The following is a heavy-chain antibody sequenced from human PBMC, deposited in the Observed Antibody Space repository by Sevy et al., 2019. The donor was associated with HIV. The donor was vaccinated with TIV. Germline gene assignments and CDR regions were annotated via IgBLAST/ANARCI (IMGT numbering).Heavy chain of an antibody. CDR3: ARGVEIAAAAPDFDY. Sequence: ASVKVSCKASGYTFTSYDINWVRQATGQGLEWMGWMNPNSGNAGYAQKFQGRVTMTRNTSIRTAYMELSSLRSEDTAVYYCARGVEIAAAAPDFDYWGQGTLVTVSS. D-gene: IGHD6-13*01. CDR1: GYTFTSYD. J-gene: IGHJ4*02. CDR2: MNPNSGNA. V-gene: IGHV1-8*01.